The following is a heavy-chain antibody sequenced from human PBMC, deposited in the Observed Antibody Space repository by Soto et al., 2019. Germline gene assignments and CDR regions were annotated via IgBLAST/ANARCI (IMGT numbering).Heavy chain of an antibody. Sequence: QRQLQESGPGLVKPSETLSLTCSVSGGSISSTGHYWGWIRPPPGKGLEWIGNIYYAGSPYYNPSLKSRVTISVDTSKNHFSLALTSVTAADTAVYYCARLMGVVTVDFWGQGALVTVSS. J-gene: IGHJ4*02. CDR1: GGSISSTGHY. V-gene: IGHV4-39*02. CDR3: ARLMGVVTVDF. CDR2: IYYAGSP. D-gene: IGHD2-21*02.